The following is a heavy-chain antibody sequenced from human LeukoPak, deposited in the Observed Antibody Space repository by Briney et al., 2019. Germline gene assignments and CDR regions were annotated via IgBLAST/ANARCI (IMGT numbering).Heavy chain of an antibody. J-gene: IGHJ5*02. Sequence: SETLSLTCTVSGGSIRVYYWSWMRQPPGKGLEWIGYIYYSGSTNYNPSLKSRVTISVDTSKNQFSPKLSSVTAADTAVYYCARGCSAGPPHNWLDPWGQGTLVTVSS. V-gene: IGHV4-59*01. CDR2: IYYSGST. D-gene: IGHD6-13*01. CDR1: GGSIRVYY. CDR3: ARGCSAGPPHNWLDP.